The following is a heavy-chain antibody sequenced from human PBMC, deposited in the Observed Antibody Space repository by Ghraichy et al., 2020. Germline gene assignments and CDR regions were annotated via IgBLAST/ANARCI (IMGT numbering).Heavy chain of an antibody. CDR2: ISYDGSNK. D-gene: IGHD3-22*01. CDR1: GFTFSSYG. J-gene: IGHJ4*02. Sequence: GGSLRLSCAASGFTFSSYGMHWVRQAPGKGLEWVAVISYDGSNKYYADSVKGRFTISRDNSKNTLYLQMNSLRAEDTAVYYCAKGPIVVVTEGEYYFDYWGQGTLVTVSS. V-gene: IGHV3-30*18. CDR3: AKGPIVVVTEGEYYFDY.